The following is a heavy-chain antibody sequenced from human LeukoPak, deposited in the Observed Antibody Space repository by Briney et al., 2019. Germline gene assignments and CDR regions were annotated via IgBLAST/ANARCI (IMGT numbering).Heavy chain of an antibody. CDR3: TTLKWFGPDY. Sequence: ASVKVSCKASGYTFTSYDINWVRQATGQGLEWMGWMNPNSGNTGYAQKFQGRVTMTRNTSISTAYMELSSLKTEDTAVYYCTTLKWFGPDYWGQGTLVTVSS. V-gene: IGHV1-8*01. CDR1: GYTFTSYD. J-gene: IGHJ4*02. D-gene: IGHD3-10*01. CDR2: MNPNSGNT.